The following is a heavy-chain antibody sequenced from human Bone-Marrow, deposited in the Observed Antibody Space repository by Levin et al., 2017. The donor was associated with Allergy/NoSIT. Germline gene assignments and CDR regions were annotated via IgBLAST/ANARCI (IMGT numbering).Heavy chain of an antibody. D-gene: IGHD6-25*01. J-gene: IGHJ4*02. V-gene: IGHV3-72*01. Sequence: TGGSLRLSCAASGFSFNDHSMNWVRQAPGKGLEWVGRTRNKANIYTTEYAASVNCRFTISRDDSRSSLFLPVNSLQTENTAVYYCARGRDSRAYYIDFDYWGQGTLVTVSS. CDR2: TRNKANIYTT. CDR1: GFSFNDHS. CDR3: ARGRDSRAYYIDFDY.